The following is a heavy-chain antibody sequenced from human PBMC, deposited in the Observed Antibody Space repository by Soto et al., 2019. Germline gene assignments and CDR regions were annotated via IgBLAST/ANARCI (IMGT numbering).Heavy chain of an antibody. CDR2: INHSGST. CDR1: GGSFSVYY. D-gene: IGHD3-9*01. J-gene: IGHJ5*02. CDR3: ARGHVLRYFDWLRSNWFDP. Sequence: SETLSLTCAVYGGSFSVYYWSWIRHPPGKGLEWIGEINHSGSTNYNPSLKSRVTISVDTSKNQFSLKLSSVTAADTAVYYCARGHVLRYFDWLRSNWFDPWGQGTLVTVSS. V-gene: IGHV4-34*01.